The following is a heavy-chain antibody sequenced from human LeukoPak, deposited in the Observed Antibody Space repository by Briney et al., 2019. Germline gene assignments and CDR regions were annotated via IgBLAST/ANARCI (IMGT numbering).Heavy chain of an antibody. J-gene: IGHJ4*02. D-gene: IGHD3-10*01. CDR2: IYYSGST. CDR1: GGSISSYY. CDR3: ARANYYGSGSYVV. V-gene: IGHV4-59*01. Sequence: SETLSLTCTVSGGSISSYYWSWIRQPPGKGLEWIGYIYYSGSTNYNPSLKSRVTISVDTSKNQFSLKLSSVTAADTAVYYCARANYYGSGSYVVWGQGTLVTVSS.